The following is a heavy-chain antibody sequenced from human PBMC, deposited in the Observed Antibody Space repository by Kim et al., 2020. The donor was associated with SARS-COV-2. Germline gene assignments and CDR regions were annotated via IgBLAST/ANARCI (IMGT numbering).Heavy chain of an antibody. J-gene: IGHJ4*02. CDR3: ARDRRHYYDSSGYDY. V-gene: IGHV4-4*02. D-gene: IGHD3-22*01. CDR1: GGSISSSNW. Sequence: SETLSLTCAVSGGSISSSNWWSWVRQPPGKGLEWIGEIYHSGSTNYNPSLKSRVTISVDKSKNQFSLKLSSVTAADTAVYYCARDRRHYYDSSGYDYWGQGTLVTVSS. CDR2: IYHSGST.